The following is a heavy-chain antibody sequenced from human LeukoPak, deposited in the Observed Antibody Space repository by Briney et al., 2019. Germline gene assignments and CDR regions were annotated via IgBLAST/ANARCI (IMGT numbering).Heavy chain of an antibody. CDR2: ISYDGSNK. D-gene: IGHD3-22*01. J-gene: IGHJ4*02. CDR3: AKPAAGLWDDRDHYFDY. CDR1: GFTFSTYA. V-gene: IGHV3-30*18. Sequence: TGRSLRLSCAASGFTFSTYAMHWVRQAPGKGLEWVAVISYDGSNKYYADSVKGRFTISRDNSKNTLYLQMNSLRAEDTAVYYCAKPAAGLWDDRDHYFDYWGQGTLVTVSS.